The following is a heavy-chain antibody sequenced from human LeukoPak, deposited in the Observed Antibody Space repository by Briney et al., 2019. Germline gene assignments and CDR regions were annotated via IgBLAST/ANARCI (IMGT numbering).Heavy chain of an antibody. CDR1: GGSVSSGISY. V-gene: IGHV4-61*01. D-gene: IGHD6-13*01. Sequence: PSETLSLTCSLSGGSVSSGISYWSWIRQPPGEGLGWIAYISDSARSYYNPSLRGRLTISLDTSKNQFSLRLTSVTAADTAVYYCARVQAAGTGPAYWGQGTLVTVSS. J-gene: IGHJ4*02. CDR3: ARVQAAGTGPAY. CDR2: ISDSARS.